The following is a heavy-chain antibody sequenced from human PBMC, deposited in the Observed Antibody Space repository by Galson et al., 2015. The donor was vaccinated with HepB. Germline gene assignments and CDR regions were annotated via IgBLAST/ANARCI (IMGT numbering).Heavy chain of an antibody. CDR3: AKTGYYVARTYSVDH. D-gene: IGHD3-10*02. CDR1: GFTFDDYA. J-gene: IGHJ4*02. CDR2: ITWDSGSV. Sequence: SLRLSCAASGFTFDDYAMHWVRQAPGKGLEWVSGITWDSGSVGYADSVKGRFSISRDNAKNSLYLQMNSLRAEDTAFYYCAKTGYYVARTYSVDHGGQGAL. V-gene: IGHV3-9*01.